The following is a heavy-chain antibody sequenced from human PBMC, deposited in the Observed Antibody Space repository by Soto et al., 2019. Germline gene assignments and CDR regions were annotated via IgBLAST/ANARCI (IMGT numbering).Heavy chain of an antibody. V-gene: IGHV1-46*01. Sequence: ASVKVSCKASGYTFTSYYMHWVRQAPGQGLEWMGIINPSGGSTSYAQKFQGRVTMTRDTSTSTVYMELSSLRSEDTAVYYCARGARTIAVAGTFDYWGQGTLVTVSS. J-gene: IGHJ4*02. CDR1: GYTFTSYY. CDR3: ARGARTIAVAGTFDY. D-gene: IGHD6-19*01. CDR2: INPSGGST.